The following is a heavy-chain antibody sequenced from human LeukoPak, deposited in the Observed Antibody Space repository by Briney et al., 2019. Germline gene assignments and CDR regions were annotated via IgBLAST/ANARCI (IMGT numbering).Heavy chain of an antibody. V-gene: IGHV3-30-3*01. Sequence: GGSLRLSCAASGFTFSSYAMHWVRQAPGKGLEWVAVISYDGSNKYYADSVKGRFTISRDNSKNTLYLQMNSLRAEDTAVYYCARERQGGSLDYWGQGTLVTVSS. J-gene: IGHJ4*02. CDR2: ISYDGSNK. CDR1: GFTFSSYA. D-gene: IGHD2-15*01. CDR3: ARERQGGSLDY.